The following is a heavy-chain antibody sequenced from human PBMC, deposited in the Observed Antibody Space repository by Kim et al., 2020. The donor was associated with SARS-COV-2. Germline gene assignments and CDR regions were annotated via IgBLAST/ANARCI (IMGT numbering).Heavy chain of an antibody. CDR3: ARHTWPENCYSTTCSIIDY. J-gene: IGHJ4*02. CDR2: IWNDGSSQ. CDR1: GFTFSTYG. Sequence: GGSLRLSCAASGFTFSTYGMQWVRQAPGKGLEWVALIWNDGSSQYYADSVKGRFTISRDNSKNTLYLQMNSLRAEDTAVYYCARHTWPENCYSTTCSIIDYWGQGTLVTVSS. D-gene: IGHD2-2*01. V-gene: IGHV3-33*01.